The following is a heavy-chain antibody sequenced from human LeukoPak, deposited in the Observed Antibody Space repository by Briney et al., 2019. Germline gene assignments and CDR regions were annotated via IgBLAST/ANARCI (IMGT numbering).Heavy chain of an antibody. D-gene: IGHD3-3*01. CDR3: ARAPESGYYTNWFDP. CDR1: GFTFSSYD. Sequence: GGSPRLSCAASGFTFSSYDMHWVRQATGKGLEWVSAIGTAGDTYYPGSVKGRFTISRENAKNSLYLQMNSLRAEDTAVYYCARAPESGYYTNWFDPWGQGTLVTVSS. V-gene: IGHV3-13*01. CDR2: IGTAGDT. J-gene: IGHJ5*02.